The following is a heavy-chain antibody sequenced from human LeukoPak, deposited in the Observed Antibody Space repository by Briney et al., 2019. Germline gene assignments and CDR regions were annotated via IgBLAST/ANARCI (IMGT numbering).Heavy chain of an antibody. V-gene: IGHV3-48*01. J-gene: IGHJ4*02. Sequence: GGSLRLSCAASGFTFSSYSMNWVRQAPGKGLEWVSYISSSSSTIYYAGSVKGRFTISRDNAKNSLYLQMNSLRAEDTAVYYCARGKQWLAARFDYWGQGTLVTVSS. CDR2: ISSSSSTI. CDR1: GFTFSSYS. CDR3: ARGKQWLAARFDY. D-gene: IGHD6-19*01.